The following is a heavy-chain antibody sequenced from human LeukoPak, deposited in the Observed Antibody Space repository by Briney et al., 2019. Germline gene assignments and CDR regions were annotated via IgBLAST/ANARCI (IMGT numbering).Heavy chain of an antibody. D-gene: IGHD4-17*01. CDR2: ISSSGSTI. J-gene: IGHJ4*02. CDR3: ARGGEGATVTTGFDY. CDR1: GFTFSSYG. V-gene: IGHV3-48*03. Sequence: GGSLRLSCAASGFTFSSYGMNWVRQAPGKGLEWVSYISSSGSTIYYADSVKGRFTISRDNAKNSLYLQMNSLRAEDTAVYYCARGGEGATVTTGFDYWGQGTLVTVSS.